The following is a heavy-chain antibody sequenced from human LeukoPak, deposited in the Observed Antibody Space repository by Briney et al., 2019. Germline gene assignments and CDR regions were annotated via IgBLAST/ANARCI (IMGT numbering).Heavy chain of an antibody. D-gene: IGHD3-10*01. CDR1: GYSFTSSW. V-gene: IGHV5-10-1*01. CDR3: ARQYGSGSYPYYFDY. Sequence: GESLRISCKGSGYSFTSSWINWVRQMPGKGLEWMGRIDPSDSYTNDSPSFQGHVTISADKSISTAYLQWSSLKASDTAMYYCARQYGSGSYPYYFDYWGQGTLVTVSS. CDR2: IDPSDSYT. J-gene: IGHJ4*02.